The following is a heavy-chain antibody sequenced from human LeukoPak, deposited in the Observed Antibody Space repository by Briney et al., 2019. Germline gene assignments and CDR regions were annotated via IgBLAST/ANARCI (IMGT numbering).Heavy chain of an antibody. Sequence: SETLSLTCAVYGGSFSGYYWSWIRQPPGKGLEWIGEINHSGSTNYNPSLKSRVTISVDTSKNQFSLKLSSVTAADTAVYYCAREDQERRRRYISSRQDWFDPWGQGTLVTVSS. CDR3: AREDQERRRRYISSRQDWFDP. D-gene: IGHD6-13*01. CDR1: GGSFSGYY. V-gene: IGHV4-34*01. CDR2: INHSGST. J-gene: IGHJ5*02.